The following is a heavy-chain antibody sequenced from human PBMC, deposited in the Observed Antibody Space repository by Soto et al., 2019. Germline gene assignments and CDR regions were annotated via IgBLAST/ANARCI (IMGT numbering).Heavy chain of an antibody. CDR1: GGSINNYY. Sequence: PSETLSLTCNVSGGSINNYYWSWIRQSPGKGLEWIGYIYYSGGTNYNPSLKSRVTISVDTSKNQFSLKLNSVTAADTAVYYCARITDYYGSGSYHWFDPWGQGTLVTVSS. CDR3: ARITDYYGSGSYHWFDP. D-gene: IGHD3-10*01. CDR2: IYYSGGT. J-gene: IGHJ5*02. V-gene: IGHV4-59*13.